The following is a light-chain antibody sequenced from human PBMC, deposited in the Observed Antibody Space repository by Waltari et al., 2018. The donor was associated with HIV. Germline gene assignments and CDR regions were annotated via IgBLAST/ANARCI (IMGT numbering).Light chain of an antibody. CDR2: EVT. CDR3: SSYAGSATLA. Sequence: QSALTQPPSASGSPGQSVPISCTGTSSYVGAYHLFAWYQQRPGEAPKLMIYEVTKRPSGVPARFSGSKSGNTASLTVSGLQAEDEADYYCSSYAGSATLAFGGGTKLTVL. CDR1: SSYVGAYHL. V-gene: IGLV2-8*01. J-gene: IGLJ2*01.